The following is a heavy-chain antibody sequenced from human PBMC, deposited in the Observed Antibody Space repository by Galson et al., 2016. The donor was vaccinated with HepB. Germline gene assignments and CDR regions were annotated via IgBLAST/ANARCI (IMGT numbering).Heavy chain of an antibody. J-gene: IGHJ4*02. CDR2: ISTRRTT. CDR3: AKERLVRRIFDH. Sequence: SLRLSCAASGFVFSNFGLSWVRQAPGKGLEWVASISTRRTTYYSDSVQGRFTTSRDNSNNTLYLQRNGLRAQDTAVYYCAKERLVRRIFDHWGQGTLLTVSS. V-gene: IGHV3-23*01. D-gene: IGHD1-1*01. CDR1: GFVFSNFG.